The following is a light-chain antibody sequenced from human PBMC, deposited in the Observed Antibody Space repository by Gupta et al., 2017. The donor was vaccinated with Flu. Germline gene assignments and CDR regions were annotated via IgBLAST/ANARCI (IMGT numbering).Light chain of an antibody. CDR3: QQDASYPQT. Sequence: AIRMTQSPSSFSASTGDRVTITCRASQGISSYLAWYQQKPGKAPKLLIYAASTVQSGVPSRFSGSGSGTDFTLTISCLQSEDFATYYCQQDASYPQTFGQGPPVEIK. CDR2: AAS. V-gene: IGKV1-8*01. J-gene: IGKJ5*01. CDR1: QGISSY.